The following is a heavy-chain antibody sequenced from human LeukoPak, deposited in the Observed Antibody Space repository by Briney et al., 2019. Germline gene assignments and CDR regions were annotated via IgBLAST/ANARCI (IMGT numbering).Heavy chain of an antibody. D-gene: IGHD3-22*01. CDR3: ARVTYDSSGYPFDY. J-gene: IGHJ4*02. CDR1: GGSISSYY. CDR2: IYYSGST. V-gene: IGHV4-59*01. Sequence: SETLSLTCTVSGGSISSYYWSWIRQPPGKGLEWIGYIYYSGSTNYNPSLKSRVTTSVDTSKNQFSLKLSSVTAADTAVYYCARVTYDSSGYPFDYWGQGTLVTVSS.